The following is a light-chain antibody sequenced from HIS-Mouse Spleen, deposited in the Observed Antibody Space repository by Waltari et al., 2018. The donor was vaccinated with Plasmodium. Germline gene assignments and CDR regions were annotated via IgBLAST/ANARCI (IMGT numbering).Light chain of an antibody. J-gene: IGKJ1*01. CDR1: QSVSSN. CDR3: QQYNNWPAWT. CDR2: GAS. V-gene: IGKV3-15*01. Sequence: EIVMTQSPATLSVSPGERATLSCRASQSVSSNLAWYQQKPGQAPRLLIYGASTRATVIPARFSGSWSGTEFTLTISSLQSEDFAVYYCQQYNNWPAWTFGQGTKVEIK.